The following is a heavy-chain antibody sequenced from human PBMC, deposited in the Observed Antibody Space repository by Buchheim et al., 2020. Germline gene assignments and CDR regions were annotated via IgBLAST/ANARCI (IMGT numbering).Heavy chain of an antibody. CDR1: GFTFSSYG. CDR2: ISYDGSNK. J-gene: IGHJ6*02. D-gene: IGHD5-24*01. CDR3: AKPPGYRYPNNYYGMDV. Sequence: QVQLVESGGGVVQPGRSLRLSCAASGFTFSSYGMHWVRQAPGKGLEWVAVISYDGSNKYYADSVKGRFTISRDNSKNTLYLQMNSLRAEDTAVYYCAKPPGYRYPNNYYGMDVWGQGTT. V-gene: IGHV3-30*18.